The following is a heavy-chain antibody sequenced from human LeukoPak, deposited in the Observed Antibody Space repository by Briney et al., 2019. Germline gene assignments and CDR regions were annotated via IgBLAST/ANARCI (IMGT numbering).Heavy chain of an antibody. CDR2: ISGSGGST. Sequence: GGSLRLSCAASGFTFSSYAMSWVRQAPGKGLEWVSAISGSGGSTYYADSVKGCFTISRDNSKNTLYLQINSLRAEDTAVYYCAKAVTSIAVAGTASDFDYWGQGTLVTVSS. CDR1: GFTFSSYA. D-gene: IGHD6-19*01. CDR3: AKAVTSIAVAGTASDFDY. V-gene: IGHV3-23*01. J-gene: IGHJ4*02.